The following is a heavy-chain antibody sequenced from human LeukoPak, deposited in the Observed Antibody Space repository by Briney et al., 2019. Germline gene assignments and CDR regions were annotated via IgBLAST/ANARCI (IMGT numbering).Heavy chain of an antibody. CDR2: INPNSGGT. CDR3: ARCPNLRYSDWLPRFDY. V-gene: IGHV1-2*02. CDR1: GYTFTGYY. J-gene: IGHJ4*02. D-gene: IGHD3-9*01. Sequence: ASVKVSCKASGYTFTGYYMHWVRQAPGQGLEWMGWINPNSGGTNYAQKFQGRVTMTRDTSISTAYMELSRLRSDDTAVYYCARCPNLRYSDWLPRFDYWGQGTLVTVSS.